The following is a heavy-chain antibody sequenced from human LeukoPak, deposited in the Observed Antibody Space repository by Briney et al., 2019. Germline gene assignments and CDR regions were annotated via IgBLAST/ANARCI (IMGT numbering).Heavy chain of an antibody. V-gene: IGHV1-46*01. Sequence: ASVKVSCKASGYTFSDYYIHFVRQAPGQGLEWMGIINPSGGSTSYAQKFQGRVTMTRDTSTSTVYMELSSLRSEDTAVYYCARDPRRVGATFRFDPWGQGTLVTVSS. CDR3: ARDPRRVGATFRFDP. CDR2: INPSGGST. J-gene: IGHJ5*02. CDR1: GYTFSDYY. D-gene: IGHD1-26*01.